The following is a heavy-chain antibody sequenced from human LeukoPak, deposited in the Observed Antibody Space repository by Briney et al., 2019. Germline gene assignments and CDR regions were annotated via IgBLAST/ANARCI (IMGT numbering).Heavy chain of an antibody. J-gene: IGHJ4*02. D-gene: IGHD5-18*01. Sequence: GGSLRLSCEASGFTFGSHAMYWVRQAPGKGLEWVAGIFGSGGSPHYADPVKGRFTVSRDNSRNTVYLQINSLRAEDTAVYYCGKTTVGYSSGQKPAWPVDYWGQGTLVTVSS. V-gene: IGHV3-23*01. CDR1: GFTFGSHA. CDR2: IFGSGGSP. CDR3: GKTTVGYSSGQKPAWPVDY.